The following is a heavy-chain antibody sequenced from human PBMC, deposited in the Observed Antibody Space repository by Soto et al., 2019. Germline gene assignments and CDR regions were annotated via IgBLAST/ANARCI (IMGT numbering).Heavy chain of an antibody. CDR3: AGTTSHQWYYMDV. D-gene: IGHD1-7*01. J-gene: IGHJ6*03. Sequence: QVQLQESGPGLVKPSQTLSLTCAISGDSVSSNSAAWNWIRLSPSRGLEWLARTYYRSRWYNDSAVSVGSRITVNPDASKNQFFRQLTCVTPEYTAVYYCAGTTSHQWYYMDVWGKGTTVTASS. CDR2: TYYRSRWYN. CDR1: GDSVSSNSAA. V-gene: IGHV6-1*01.